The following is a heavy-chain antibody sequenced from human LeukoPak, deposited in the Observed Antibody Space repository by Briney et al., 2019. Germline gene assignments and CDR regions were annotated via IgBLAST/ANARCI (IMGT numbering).Heavy chain of an antibody. J-gene: IGHJ6*02. CDR3: ARVRDGRDGYAAGYYYGMDV. V-gene: IGHV1-8*01. CDR2: MNPNSGST. Sequence: ASVKVSCKASGYTFTSYGISWVRQATGQGLEWMGWMNPNSGSTGYAQKFQGRVTMTRNTSISTAYMELSSLRSEDTAVYYCARVRDGRDGYAAGYYYGMDVWGQGTTVTVSS. CDR1: GYTFTSYG. D-gene: IGHD5-24*01.